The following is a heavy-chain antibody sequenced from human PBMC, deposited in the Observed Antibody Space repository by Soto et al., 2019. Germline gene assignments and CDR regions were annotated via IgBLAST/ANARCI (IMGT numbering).Heavy chain of an antibody. D-gene: IGHD3-10*01. CDR2: IYYSGST. CDR1: GGSISSYY. Sequence: QVQLQESGPGLVKPSETLSLTCTVSGGSISSYYWSWIRQPPGKGLEWIGYIYYSGSTNYNPSLKSRVTISVDTSKTQFSLKLSSVTAADTAVYYCARGDLRYYYGSGSPTFDPWGQGTLVTVSS. CDR3: ARGDLRYYYGSGSPTFDP. J-gene: IGHJ5*02. V-gene: IGHV4-59*08.